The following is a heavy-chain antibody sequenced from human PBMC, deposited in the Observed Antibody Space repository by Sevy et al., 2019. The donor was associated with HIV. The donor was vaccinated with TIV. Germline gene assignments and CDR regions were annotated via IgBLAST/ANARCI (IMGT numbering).Heavy chain of an antibody. J-gene: IGHJ4*02. Sequence: GGSLRLSCAASGFTFTGYAMAWVRQTPGKGLEWVSTISGSGDITHSADSVKGRFTISRDNSKNTLFLQMNGLRAEDTAFYYCAKDRSDGPFGYWGQGTLVTVSS. D-gene: IGHD3-3*01. CDR2: ISGSGDIT. CDR1: GFTFTGYA. CDR3: AKDRSDGPFGY. V-gene: IGHV3-23*01.